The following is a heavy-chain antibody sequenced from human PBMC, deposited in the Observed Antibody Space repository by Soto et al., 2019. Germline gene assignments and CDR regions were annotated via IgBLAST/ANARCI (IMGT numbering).Heavy chain of an antibody. D-gene: IGHD6-19*01. CDR2: IRSKANAYAT. Sequence: EVQLVESGGGLVQPGGSLKLSCAASGFSFSGSAINWVRQASGKGLEWVGRIRSKANAYATAYAASVKGRFTISRDDSKNTADMQMNRLKNEDKAVYSCTAAYSSGWEEIDSWGQGTLLTVSS. CDR1: GFSFSGSA. V-gene: IGHV3-73*02. CDR3: TAAYSSGWEEIDS. J-gene: IGHJ4*02.